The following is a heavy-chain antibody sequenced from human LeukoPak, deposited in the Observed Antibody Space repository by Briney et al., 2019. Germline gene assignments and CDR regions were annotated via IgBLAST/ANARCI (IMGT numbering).Heavy chain of an antibody. D-gene: IGHD3-9*01. CDR3: AREGGYDILTGYRRHYQFDP. V-gene: IGHV4-59*01. CDR2: IYYSGST. CDR1: GGSISGYY. J-gene: IGHJ5*02. Sequence: SETLSLTCSVSGGSISGYYWSWIRQPPGKGLEWIGYIYYSGSTNYNPSLKSRVTISVDTSKNQFSLKLSSVTAADTAVYYCAREGGYDILTGYRRHYQFDPWGQGTLVTVSS.